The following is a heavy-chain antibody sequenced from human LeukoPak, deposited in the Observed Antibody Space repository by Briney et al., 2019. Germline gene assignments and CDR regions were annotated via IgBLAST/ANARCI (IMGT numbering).Heavy chain of an antibody. Sequence: PSETLSLTCAVYGGSFSGYYWSWIRQPPGKGLERIGEINHSGSTNYNPSLKSRVTISVDTSKNQFSLKLSSVTAADTAVYYCASGKLVLWLSYWGQGTLVTVSS. V-gene: IGHV4-34*01. D-gene: IGHD3-10*01. CDR2: INHSGST. CDR3: ASGKLVLWLSY. J-gene: IGHJ4*02. CDR1: GGSFSGYY.